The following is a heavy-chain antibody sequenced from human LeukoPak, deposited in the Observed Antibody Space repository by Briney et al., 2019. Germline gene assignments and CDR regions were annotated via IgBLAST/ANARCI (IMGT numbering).Heavy chain of an antibody. Sequence: GGSLRLSCAASGFTFSSYGMHWVRQAPGKGLEWVAVISYDGSNKYYADSVKGRFTISRDNAKNSLYLQMNSLRAEDTAVYYCARAQTGITIFAVVDYWGQGTLVTVSS. J-gene: IGHJ4*02. V-gene: IGHV3-30*03. D-gene: IGHD3-3*01. CDR3: ARAQTGITIFAVVDY. CDR1: GFTFSSYG. CDR2: ISYDGSNK.